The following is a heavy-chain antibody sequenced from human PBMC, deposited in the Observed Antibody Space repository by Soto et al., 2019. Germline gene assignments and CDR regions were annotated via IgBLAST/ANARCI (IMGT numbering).Heavy chain of an antibody. V-gene: IGHV1-69*13. J-gene: IGHJ6*02. Sequence: GASVKVSCKASGGTFSSYAISWVRQAPGQGLEWMGGIIPIFGTANYAQKFQGRVTITADESTSTAYMELSSLRSEDTAVYYCARDQAWDIVLMVGYYYGMDVWGQGTTVTVSS. CDR1: GGTFSSYA. CDR3: ARDQAWDIVLMVGYYYGMDV. CDR2: IIPIFGTA. D-gene: IGHD2-8*01.